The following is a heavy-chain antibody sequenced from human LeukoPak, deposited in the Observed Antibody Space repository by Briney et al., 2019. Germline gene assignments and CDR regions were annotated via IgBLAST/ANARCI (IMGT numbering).Heavy chain of an antibody. J-gene: IGHJ4*02. CDR1: GFTFSNYA. Sequence: PGGSLRLSCVASGFTFSNYAMSWVRQAPGKGLEWVSAISGSGGSTYYADSVKGRFTISRDNSKNTLYLQMNSLRAEDTAVYYCAKDGFYIGITMVRGVWDSYYFDYWGQGTLVTVSS. D-gene: IGHD3-10*01. V-gene: IGHV3-23*01. CDR2: ISGSGGST. CDR3: AKDGFYIGITMVRGVWDSYYFDY.